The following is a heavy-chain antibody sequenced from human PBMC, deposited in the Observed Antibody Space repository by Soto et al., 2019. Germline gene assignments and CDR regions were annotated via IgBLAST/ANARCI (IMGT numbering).Heavy chain of an antibody. CDR1: GYTFTSNG. J-gene: IGHJ4*02. V-gene: IGHV1-18*01. CDR2: ISAYNGNT. Sequence: ASVKVSCKASGYTFTSNGISWVQHAPGQGLEWMGWISAYNGNTNYAQKLQGRVTMTTDTSTSTAYMELRSLRSDDTAVYYCARDGYYDSSGYRSVFDYWGQGTLVTVSS. CDR3: ARDGYYDSSGYRSVFDY. D-gene: IGHD3-22*01.